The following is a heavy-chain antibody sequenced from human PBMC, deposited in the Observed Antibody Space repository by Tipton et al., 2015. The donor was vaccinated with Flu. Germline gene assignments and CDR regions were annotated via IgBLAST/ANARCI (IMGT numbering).Heavy chain of an antibody. CDR1: RFTFSTHS. CDR3: VREGDGDYFDY. D-gene: IGHD3-16*01. Sequence: QLVQSGGGVVQSGRSLRLSCAASRFTFSTHSMHWVRQAPGKGLEWVAVISYAGSSEFYADSVKGRFTVSRDNSKNTLYLQMDGLRPEDTAVYFCVREGDGDYFDYWGQGTLVTVSS. CDR2: ISYAGSSE. V-gene: IGHV3-30-3*01. J-gene: IGHJ4*02.